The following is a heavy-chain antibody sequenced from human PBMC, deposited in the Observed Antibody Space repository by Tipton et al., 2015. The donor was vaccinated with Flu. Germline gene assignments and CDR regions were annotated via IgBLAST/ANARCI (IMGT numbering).Heavy chain of an antibody. J-gene: IGHJ3*01. Sequence: TLSLTCTVSNDYLSDYYWNWIRQSPGKGLEWLGSIHYTGKTFHDPSLKSRVTMAVDTSKNQFFLNLTSVTAADTAVYFCARDNWGGVFDYWGQGTMVTVSS. CDR1: NDYLSDYY. V-gene: IGHV4-59*01. CDR2: IHYTGKT. D-gene: IGHD7-27*01. CDR3: ARDNWGGVFDY.